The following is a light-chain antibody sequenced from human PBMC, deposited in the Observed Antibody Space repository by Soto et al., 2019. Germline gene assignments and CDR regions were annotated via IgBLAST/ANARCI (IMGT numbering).Light chain of an antibody. V-gene: IGKV3-20*01. CDR2: GSS. CDR3: QQYGRSPGYT. Sequence: EIVLTQSPGTLSLSPGERATLSCRASQSVSSSYLTWYQQKPGQAPRVLVYGSSRRATGIPDRFSGSGSGTDFTLTISRLEPEDFGVYYCQQYGRSPGYTFGQGTKLEIK. CDR1: QSVSSSY. J-gene: IGKJ2*01.